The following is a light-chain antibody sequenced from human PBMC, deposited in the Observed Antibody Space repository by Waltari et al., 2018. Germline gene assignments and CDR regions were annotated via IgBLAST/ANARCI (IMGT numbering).Light chain of an antibody. CDR1: QSVSTN. V-gene: IGKV3-15*01. CDR2: AAS. CDR3: QEYNNWYT. Sequence: EIVMTQSPATLSVFPGERATLSCRASQSVSTNLAWYQQKPGQAPRHLIYAASTRAIGIPARFSGSGSGTEFTLTISSLQSEDFAVYYCQEYNNWYTFGQGTKLEIK. J-gene: IGKJ2*01.